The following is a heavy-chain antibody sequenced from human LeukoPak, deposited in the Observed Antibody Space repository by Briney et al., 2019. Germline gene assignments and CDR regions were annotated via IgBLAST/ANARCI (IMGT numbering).Heavy chain of an antibody. CDR2: INPDSGDT. Sequence: GASVKVSCKASGYTFTDYYMHWVRQAPGQGLEWMGRINPDSGDTNYAQHFQGRVTMTRDTSISTVYMELSSLSSDDTAVYYCARGGYCSSTSCHLYYNWFDPWGQGTLVTVSS. D-gene: IGHD2-2*01. CDR3: ARGGYCSSTSCHLYYNWFDP. J-gene: IGHJ5*02. CDR1: GYTFTDYY. V-gene: IGHV1-2*06.